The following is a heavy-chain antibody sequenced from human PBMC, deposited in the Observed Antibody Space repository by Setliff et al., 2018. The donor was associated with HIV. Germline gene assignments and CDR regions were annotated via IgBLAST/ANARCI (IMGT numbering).Heavy chain of an antibody. D-gene: IGHD1-26*01. CDR3: ATRGEQLYFYGMDV. V-gene: IGHV7-4-1*02. CDR2: IHTNTGDP. CDR1: GYTFTSYA. J-gene: IGHJ6*02. Sequence: ASVKVSCKASGYTFTSYAVNWVRQAPGQGLEWVGWIHTNTGDPTYAQGFTGRFVFSFDTSVSTAYLQISGLKAEDTAVYYCATRGEQLYFYGMDVWGQGTTVTVPS.